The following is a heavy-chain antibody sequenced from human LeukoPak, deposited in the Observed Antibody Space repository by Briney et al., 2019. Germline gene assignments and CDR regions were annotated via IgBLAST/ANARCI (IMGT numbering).Heavy chain of an antibody. CDR3: ARDSGRNDAFDI. V-gene: IGHV4-59*01. J-gene: IGHJ3*02. CDR2: IYYSGST. Sequence: SETLSLTCTVSGGSISSYYWSWIRRPPGKGLEWIGYIYYSGSTNYNPSLKSRVTISVDTSKNQFSLKLSSVTAADTAVYYCARDSGRNDAFDIWGQGTMVTVSS. D-gene: IGHD3-10*01. CDR1: GGSISSYY.